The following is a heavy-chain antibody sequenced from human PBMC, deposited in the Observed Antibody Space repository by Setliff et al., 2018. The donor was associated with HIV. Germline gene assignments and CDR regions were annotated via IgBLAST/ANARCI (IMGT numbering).Heavy chain of an antibody. CDR3: ARGKGVGGVIIIGGLDV. CDR1: GHTFTNYD. Sequence: GASVKVSCKPPGHTFTNYDIHWMRRAPGQGLEWMGWMNPNSGVSGYALKFHDRVTMTGDTSITTLYKELSSLTSEDTAVYYCARGKGVGGVIIIGGLDVWGQGTTVTVSS. V-gene: IGHV1-8*01. J-gene: IGHJ6*02. CDR2: MNPNSGVS. D-gene: IGHD3-10*01.